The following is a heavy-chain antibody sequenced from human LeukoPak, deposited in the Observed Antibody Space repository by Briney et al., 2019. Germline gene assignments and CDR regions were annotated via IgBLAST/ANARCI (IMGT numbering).Heavy chain of an antibody. CDR2: INPSGGST. Sequence: PAASVKVSCKASGYTFTGYYMHWVRQAPGQGLEWMGIINPSGGSTSYAQKFQGRVTMTRDTSTSTVYMELSRLRSDDTAVYYCARDLRRSGYSYGFGYWGQGTLVTVSS. V-gene: IGHV1-46*01. D-gene: IGHD5-18*01. J-gene: IGHJ4*02. CDR1: GYTFTGYY. CDR3: ARDLRRSGYSYGFGY.